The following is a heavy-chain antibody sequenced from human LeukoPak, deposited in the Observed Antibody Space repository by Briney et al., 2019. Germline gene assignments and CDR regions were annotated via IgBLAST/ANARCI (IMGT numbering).Heavy chain of an antibody. J-gene: IGHJ4*02. CDR1: GGSISSYY. CDR3: ARDQDILTGLFDY. V-gene: IGHV4-59*12. CDR2: IYYSGST. Sequence: SETLSLTCTVSGGSISSYYWSWIRQPPGKGLEWIGYIYYSGSTNYNPSLKSRVTISVDTSKNQFSLKLSSVTAADTAVYYCARDQDILTGLFDYWGQGTLVTVSS. D-gene: IGHD3-9*01.